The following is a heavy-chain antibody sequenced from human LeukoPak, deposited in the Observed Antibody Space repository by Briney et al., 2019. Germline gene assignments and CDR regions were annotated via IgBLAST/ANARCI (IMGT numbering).Heavy chain of an antibody. D-gene: IGHD3-22*01. J-gene: IGHJ5*02. V-gene: IGHV1-8*01. Sequence: ASAKVSCKASGYTFTSYDINWVRQATGQGLEWMGWMNPNSGNTGYAQKFQGRVTMTRNTSISTAYMELSSLRSEDTAVYYCARVARGKYYDSSGYYPTNWFDPRGQGTLVTVSS. CDR2: MNPNSGNT. CDR1: GYTFTSYD. CDR3: ARVARGKYYDSSGYYPTNWFDP.